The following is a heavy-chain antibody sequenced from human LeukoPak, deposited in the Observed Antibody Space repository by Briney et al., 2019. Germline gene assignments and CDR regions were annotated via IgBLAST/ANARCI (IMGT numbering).Heavy chain of an antibody. Sequence: ASVKVSCKASGYTFTGYYMHWVRQAPGQGLEWLGWINPNSGGTSSAQNFRGRVTMTRDTSISTAHMELSSLTSDDTAVYYCAISSVGAAFDYWGQGALVTVSS. CDR3: AISSVGAAFDY. D-gene: IGHD6-19*01. CDR2: INPNSGGT. V-gene: IGHV1-2*02. CDR1: GYTFTGYY. J-gene: IGHJ4*02.